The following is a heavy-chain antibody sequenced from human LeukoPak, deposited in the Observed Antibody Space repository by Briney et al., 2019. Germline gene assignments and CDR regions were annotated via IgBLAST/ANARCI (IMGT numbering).Heavy chain of an antibody. J-gene: IGHJ4*02. Sequence: GGSLTLSCAASGFSFSGSAMHWVRQASGKGPEWVGRIRSKASTYATVYAASVKGRCTISRDDSKNTAYLQMNSLNTESTAGYYWASRGDSIGYGYPFDYWGRGTQVTVSS. CDR3: ASRGDSIGYGYPFDY. V-gene: IGHV3-73*01. CDR2: IRSKASTYAT. D-gene: IGHD3-22*01. CDR1: GFSFSGSA.